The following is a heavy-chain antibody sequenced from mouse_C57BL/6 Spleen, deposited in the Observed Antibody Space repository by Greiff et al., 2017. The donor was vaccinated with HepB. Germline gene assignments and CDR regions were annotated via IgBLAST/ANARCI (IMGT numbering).Heavy chain of an antibody. CDR3: ARGGLPLAMDY. J-gene: IGHJ4*01. CDR1: GYSITSGYY. D-gene: IGHD2-4*01. Sequence: EESGPGLVKPSQSLSLTCSVTGYSITSGYYWNWIRQFPGNKLEWMGYISYDGSNNYNPSLKNRISITRDTSKNQFFLKLNSVTTEDTATYYCARGGLPLAMDYWGQGTSVTVSS. V-gene: IGHV3-6*01. CDR2: ISYDGSN.